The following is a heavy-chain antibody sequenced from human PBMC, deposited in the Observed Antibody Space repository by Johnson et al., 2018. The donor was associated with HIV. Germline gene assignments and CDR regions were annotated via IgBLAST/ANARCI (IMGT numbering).Heavy chain of an antibody. V-gene: IGHV3-30*03. J-gene: IGHJ3*02. CDR2: ISYDGSNK. Sequence: QVQLVESGGGVVQPGRSLRLSCAASGFTLSYYGVHWVRQAPGKGLEWVAVISYDGSNKYYADSVKGRFTISRDNSKNTLYLQMNSLRAEDTAVYYCARDGLEVDAFDIWGQGTMVTVSS. CDR3: ARDGLEVDAFDI. CDR1: GFTLSYYG. D-gene: IGHD3-3*01.